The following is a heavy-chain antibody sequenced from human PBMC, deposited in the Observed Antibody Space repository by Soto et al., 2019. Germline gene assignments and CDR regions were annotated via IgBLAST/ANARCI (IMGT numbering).Heavy chain of an antibody. CDR3: AAWAIFVVVPLDY. CDR2: IYHSGST. J-gene: IGHJ4*02. Sequence: QLQLQESGSGLVKPSQTLSLTCAVSGGSISSGGYSWSWIRQPPGKGLEWIGYIYHSGSTYYNPSLKSRVGIAVDRSKNQFSLKLSSVTAADTAVYYFAAWAIFVVVPLDYWGQGTLVTVSS. V-gene: IGHV4-30-2*01. CDR1: GGSISSGGYS. D-gene: IGHD3-3*01.